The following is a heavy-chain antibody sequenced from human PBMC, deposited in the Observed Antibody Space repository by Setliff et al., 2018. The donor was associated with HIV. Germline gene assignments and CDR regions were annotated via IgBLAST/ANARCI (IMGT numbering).Heavy chain of an antibody. CDR2: INQDGSEK. Sequence: GASLKISCAASGFTFTSYWMIWVRQAPGKGLEWVANINQDGSEKNYVDSVKGRFTISRDNAKNSLYLQMDSLRVEDTTVYYCTRKLAPGHGMDVWGQGTTVTVSS. D-gene: IGHD3-3*02. J-gene: IGHJ6*02. CDR1: GFTFTSYW. V-gene: IGHV3-7*01. CDR3: TRKLAPGHGMDV.